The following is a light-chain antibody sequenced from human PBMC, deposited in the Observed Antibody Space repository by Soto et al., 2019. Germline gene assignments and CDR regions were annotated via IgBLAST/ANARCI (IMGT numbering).Light chain of an antibody. CDR1: SGSVSTSYY. Sequence: QTVVTQEPSFSVSPGRTVTLTCGLSSGSVSTSYYPSWHQQTPGQAPRTLINSTNTRSSGVPDRFSGSIRGNKAALTITGAQADDESDYYCVLYMGSGIGVFGGGTKLTVL. CDR3: VLYMGSGIGV. CDR2: STN. V-gene: IGLV8-61*01. J-gene: IGLJ3*02.